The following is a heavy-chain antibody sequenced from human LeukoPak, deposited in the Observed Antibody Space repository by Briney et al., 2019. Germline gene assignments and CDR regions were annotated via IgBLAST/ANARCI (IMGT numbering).Heavy chain of an antibody. CDR1: GFTFGGYG. CDR2: IAYDGSRA. Sequence: GRSRRLSCAGSGFTFGGYGMHWFRQTPGKWLEWVAVIAYDGSRAFYADSVKGRFTISRDNSKNTMSVQMHDLRAEDTAVYYCTRYNNDHFDYWGQGTLVTVSS. V-gene: IGHV3-33*01. D-gene: IGHD1-14*01. CDR3: TRYNNDHFDY. J-gene: IGHJ4*02.